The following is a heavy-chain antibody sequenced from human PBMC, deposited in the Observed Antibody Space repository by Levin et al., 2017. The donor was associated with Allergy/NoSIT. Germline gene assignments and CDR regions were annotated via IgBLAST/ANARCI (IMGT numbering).Heavy chain of an antibody. CDR2: INPNSGGT. D-gene: IGHD2-2*01. V-gene: IGHV1-2*02. Sequence: WASVKVSCKASGYTFTGYYMHWVRQAPGQGLEWMGWINPNSGGTNYAQKFQGRVTMTRDTSISTAYMELSRLRSDDTAVYYCARSSGGYCSSTSGYLFDYWGQGTLVTVSS. CDR1: GYTFTGYY. J-gene: IGHJ4*02. CDR3: ARSSGGYCSSTSGYLFDY.